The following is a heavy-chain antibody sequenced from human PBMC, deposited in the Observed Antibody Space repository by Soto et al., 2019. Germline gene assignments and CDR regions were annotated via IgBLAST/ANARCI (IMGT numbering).Heavy chain of an antibody. CDR2: IWHDGGNK. CDR3: ARDGDVNTGFGKDY. D-gene: IGHD3-16*01. V-gene: IGHV3-33*01. CDR1: GFTFSSYG. Sequence: QVQLVESGGGVVQPGRSLRLSCAASGFTFSSYGMHWVRQAPGKGLEWVAFIWHDGGNKFYAESVKGRFTISRDNSKNTLYLQLTSLSAEDTAMYDCARDGDVNTGFGKDYWGQVTLVTFSS. J-gene: IGHJ4*02.